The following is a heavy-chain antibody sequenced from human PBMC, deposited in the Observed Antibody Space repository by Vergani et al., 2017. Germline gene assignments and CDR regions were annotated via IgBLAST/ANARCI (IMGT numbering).Heavy chain of an antibody. CDR3: AKDTLEAVYFDY. D-gene: IGHD5-24*01. J-gene: IGHJ4*02. CDR1: GYTFTRYA. V-gene: IGHV7-4-1*02. Sequence: QVQLVQSGSELKKPGASVKISCKASGYTFTRYAINWVRQAPGQGLEWMGWINTTTGNPTYAQGFTGRFVFSLDTSVTAAYLQINSLKAEDSALYYCAKDTLEAVYFDYWGQGTLVTVSS. CDR2: INTTTGNP.